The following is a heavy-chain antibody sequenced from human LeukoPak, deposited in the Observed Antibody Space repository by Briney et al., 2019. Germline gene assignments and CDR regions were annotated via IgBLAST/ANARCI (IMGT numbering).Heavy chain of an antibody. CDR3: ARGSLDSSGYYLGAFDM. D-gene: IGHD3-22*01. J-gene: IGHJ3*02. CDR2: ISGYNGNT. CDR1: GYTFTIYG. Sequence: ASVKVSCKASGYTFTIYGFSWVRQALGQGLEWMGWISGYNGNTNYAQKLQGRVTVTADTSTSTAYMELRSLRSDDTAVYYCARGSLDSSGYYLGAFDMWGQGTRVTVSS. V-gene: IGHV1-18*01.